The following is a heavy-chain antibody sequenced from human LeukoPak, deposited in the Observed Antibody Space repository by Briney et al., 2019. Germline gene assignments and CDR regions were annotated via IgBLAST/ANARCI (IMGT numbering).Heavy chain of an antibody. D-gene: IGHD3-9*01. CDR2: ISSNGGST. J-gene: IGHJ3*02. Sequence: GGSLRLSCAASGFTFSSYAMHWVRQAPGKGLEYVSAISSNGGSTYYANSVKGRFTISRDNSKNTLYLQMGSLRAEDMAVYYCATRGFDLHDAFDIWGQGTMVTVSS. V-gene: IGHV3-64*01. CDR1: GFTFSSYA. CDR3: ATRGFDLHDAFDI.